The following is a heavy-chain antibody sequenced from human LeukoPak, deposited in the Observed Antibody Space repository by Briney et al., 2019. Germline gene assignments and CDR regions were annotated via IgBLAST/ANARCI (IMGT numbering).Heavy chain of an antibody. CDR3: ARDKFRGSSWYRGWFDP. V-gene: IGHV4-61*08. Sequence: SETLSLTCTVSGGSISSGGYYWSWIRQHPGKGLEWIGYIYYSGSTYYNPSLKSRVTISVDTSKNQFSLKLSSVTAADTAVYYCARDKFRGSSWYRGWFDPWGQGTLVTVSS. J-gene: IGHJ5*02. D-gene: IGHD6-13*01. CDR2: IYYSGST. CDR1: GGSISSGGYY.